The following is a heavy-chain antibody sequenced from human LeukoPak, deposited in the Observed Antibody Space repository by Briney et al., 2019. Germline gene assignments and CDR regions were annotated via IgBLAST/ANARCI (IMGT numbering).Heavy chain of an antibody. CDR3: AVKVAATGFY. Sequence: TLSLTCTVSGGSISSGGYYWSWIRQHPGTGLEWIGYMSYSGNTYYNASLKSRVTISLDTSKNQFSLKLSSVTVADTAVYYCAVKVAATGFYWGQGTLVTVSS. D-gene: IGHD6-13*01. J-gene: IGHJ4*02. CDR2: MSYSGNT. V-gene: IGHV4-31*03. CDR1: GGSISSGGYY.